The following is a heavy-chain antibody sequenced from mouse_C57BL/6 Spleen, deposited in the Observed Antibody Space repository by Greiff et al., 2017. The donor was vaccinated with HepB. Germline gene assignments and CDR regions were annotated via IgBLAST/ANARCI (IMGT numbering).Heavy chain of an antibody. CDR1: GFTFSSYA. CDR2: ISDGGSYT. CDR3: ARGGYDFDY. Sequence: EVKLMESGGGLVKPGGSLKLSCAASGFTFSSYAMSWVRQTPEKRLEWVATISDGGSYTYYPDNVKGRFTISRDNAKNNLYLQMSHLKSEDTAMYYCARGGYDFDYWGQGTTLTVSS. D-gene: IGHD2-3*01. V-gene: IGHV5-4*03. J-gene: IGHJ2*01.